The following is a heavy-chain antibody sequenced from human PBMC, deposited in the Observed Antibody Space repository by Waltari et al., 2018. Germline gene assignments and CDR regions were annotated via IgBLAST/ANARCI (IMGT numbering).Heavy chain of an antibody. D-gene: IGHD7-27*01. CDR2: ISATADAT. Sequence: EVQLLASGGGQVSPGGSLSLSCGTSGFRFGTEAMTWVRQSTEKGLQWVSTISATADATYYAESVKGRFTVSRDQSKSTLYLQMNSLTFEDTAVYYCAKGGRDWGPHFDYWGQGIPVIVSS. J-gene: IGHJ4*02. CDR3: AKGGRDWGPHFDY. CDR1: GFRFGTEA. V-gene: IGHV3-23*01.